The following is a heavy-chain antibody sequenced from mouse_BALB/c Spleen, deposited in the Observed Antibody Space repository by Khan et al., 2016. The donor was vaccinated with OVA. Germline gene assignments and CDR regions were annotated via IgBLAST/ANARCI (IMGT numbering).Heavy chain of an antibody. D-gene: IGHD1-1*01. CDR2: ISYSGSA. J-gene: IGHJ1*01. CDR1: GYSITSDYA. CDR3: SRRYYYGHWYFDV. V-gene: IGHV3-2*02. Sequence: VQLKQSGPGLVKPSQSLSLTCTVTGYSITSDYAWNWIRQFPGNKLEWMGNISYSGSANYNPSLKSRISITRDTAEHQFFLQLNSVTTEDSATYYCSRRYYYGHWYFDVWGAGTTVTGSS.